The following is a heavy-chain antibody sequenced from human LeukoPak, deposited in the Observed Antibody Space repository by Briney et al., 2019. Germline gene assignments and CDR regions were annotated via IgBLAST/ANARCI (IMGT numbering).Heavy chain of an antibody. CDR1: GFTFSSYS. D-gene: IGHD3-10*01. Sequence: GGSPRLSCAASGFTFSSYSMTWVRQAPGKGLEWVSSISSSSSYIYYADSVKGRFTISRDNAKNSLYLQVNSLRADDTAVYYCARDAVYGSGSYPYYFDYWGQGTLVTVSS. J-gene: IGHJ4*02. CDR3: ARDAVYGSGSYPYYFDY. V-gene: IGHV3-21*01. CDR2: ISSSSSYI.